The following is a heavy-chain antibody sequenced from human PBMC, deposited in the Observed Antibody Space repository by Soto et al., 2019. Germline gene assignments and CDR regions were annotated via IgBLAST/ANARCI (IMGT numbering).Heavy chain of an antibody. CDR2: ILYDGNHK. D-gene: IGHD6-13*01. V-gene: IGHV3-30-3*01. CDR3: AREIGAAGGDLGAFDF. Sequence: QVQLVESGGGVVQPGRSLRLSCAASGFTFSSYSMHWVRQAPGQGLEWVAVILYDGNHKYYVEAVKGRFTISRDSSENTLYLQMSSLKTEDRAVYYCAREIGAAGGDLGAFDFGGQGTMVNVSS. J-gene: IGHJ3*01. CDR1: GFTFSSYS.